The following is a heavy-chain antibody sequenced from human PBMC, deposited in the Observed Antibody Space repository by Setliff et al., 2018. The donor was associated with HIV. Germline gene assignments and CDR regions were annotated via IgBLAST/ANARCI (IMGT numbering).Heavy chain of an antibody. J-gene: IGHJ6*02. CDR2: ISGCGSGSRT. CDR3: AKPLTQWGVSPYHYAVDV. Sequence: GGSLRLSCTAPGSTFNFFAVSWVRQAPGKGLEWISGISGCGSGSRTYYADSVKGRFTTSTDNSKNTLYLQMNSLRAEDTAVYYCAKPLTQWGVSPYHYAVDVWGQGTTVTVSS. CDR1: GSTFNFFA. D-gene: IGHD1-26*01. V-gene: IGHV3-23*01.